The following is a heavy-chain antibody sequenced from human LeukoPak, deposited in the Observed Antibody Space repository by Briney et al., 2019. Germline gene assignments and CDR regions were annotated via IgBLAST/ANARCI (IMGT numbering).Heavy chain of an antibody. V-gene: IGHV4-34*01. CDR2: INHSGST. CDR3: ARGSEELYAFGI. J-gene: IGHJ3*02. D-gene: IGHD3-10*01. CDR1: GGSFSGYY. Sequence: PSETLSLTCAVYGGSFSGYYWSWIRQPPGKGLEWIGEINHSGSTNYNPSLKSRVTISVDTSKNQFSLKLSSVTAADTAVYYCARGSEELYAFGIWGQGTMVTVSS.